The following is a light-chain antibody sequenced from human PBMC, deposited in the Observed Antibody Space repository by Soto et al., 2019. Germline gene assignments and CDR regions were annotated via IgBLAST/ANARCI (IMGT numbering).Light chain of an antibody. J-gene: IGKJ1*01. CDR3: QQYGDSPRT. CDR2: DAF. Sequence: EIVLTQSPGTLSLSPGERATLSCRASQSVSRNYLAWYQQRPGQAPRLLIYDAFNRATGIPDRFSGRGSGTDFTLTISRLEPEDFAFYYWQQYGDSPRTFGQGTKVEIK. V-gene: IGKV3-20*01. CDR1: QSVSRNY.